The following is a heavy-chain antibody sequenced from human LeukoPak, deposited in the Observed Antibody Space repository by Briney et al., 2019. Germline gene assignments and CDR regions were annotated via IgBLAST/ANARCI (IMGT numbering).Heavy chain of an antibody. J-gene: IGHJ3*02. CDR2: IRYDGSNK. CDR1: GSTFSSYG. D-gene: IGHD3-3*01. CDR3: AKEPGYYDFWSGQDAFDI. V-gene: IGHV3-30*02. Sequence: PGGSLRLSCAASGSTFSSYGMHWVRQAPGKGLEWVAFIRYDGSNKYYADSVKGRFTISRDNSKNTLYLQMNSLRAEDTAVYYCAKEPGYYDFWSGQDAFDIWGQGTMVTVSS.